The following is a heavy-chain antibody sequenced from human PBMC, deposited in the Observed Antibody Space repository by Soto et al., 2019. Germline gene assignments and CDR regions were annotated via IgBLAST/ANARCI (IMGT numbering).Heavy chain of an antibody. CDR2: IIPIFGTA. CDR3: ASPKSGYSYGYYFDY. CDR1: GGTFSSYA. D-gene: IGHD5-18*01. V-gene: IGHV1-69*13. Sequence: SVKVSCKASGGTFSSYAISWVRQAPGQGLEWMGGIIPIFGTANYAQKFQGRVTITADESTSTAYMELSSLRSEDTAVYYCASPKSGYSYGYYFDYWGQGTMVTVYS. J-gene: IGHJ4*02.